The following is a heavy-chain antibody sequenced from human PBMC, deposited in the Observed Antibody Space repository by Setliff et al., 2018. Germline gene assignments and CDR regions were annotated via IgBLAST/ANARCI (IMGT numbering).Heavy chain of an antibody. CDR2: IYYSGST. CDR3: ARARYSGYVDY. Sequence: PSETLSLTCTVSGGPISSGGYYWSWIRQHPGKGLEWIGYIYYSGSTYYNPSLKSRVTISVDTSKNQFSLKLSSVTAADTAVYYCARARYSGYVDYWGQGTLVTVSS. D-gene: IGHD5-12*01. V-gene: IGHV4-31*03. J-gene: IGHJ4*02. CDR1: GGPISSGGYY.